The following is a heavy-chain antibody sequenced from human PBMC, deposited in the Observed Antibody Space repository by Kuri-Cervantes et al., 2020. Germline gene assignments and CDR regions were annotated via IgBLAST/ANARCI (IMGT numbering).Heavy chain of an antibody. Sequence: GESLKISCGASGLTFSRYWMSWVRQAPGKGLEWVAVMSNDGGNNYYVDSVKGRCTISRDNSRNTLYLQMSSLRVEDTAVYYCARDGGGIGWRIDYWGQGILVTVSS. J-gene: IGHJ4*02. CDR3: ARDGGGIGWRIDY. CDR2: MSNDGGNN. D-gene: IGHD6-19*01. CDR1: GLTFSRYW. V-gene: IGHV3-30*03.